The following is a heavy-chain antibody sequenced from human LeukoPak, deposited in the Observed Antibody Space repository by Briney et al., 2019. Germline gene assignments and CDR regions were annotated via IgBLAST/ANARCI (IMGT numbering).Heavy chain of an antibody. CDR2: IIPIFGTA. V-gene: IGHV1-69*01. CDR1: GGTFSRYA. CDR3: ARSRGSCYSCGDY. D-gene: IGHD2-15*01. J-gene: IGHJ4*02. Sequence: ASVKLSCTASGGTFSRYAINRVRQAPGQGLEWMGGIIPIFGTANYAQKFQGRVTITADESTSTAYMELSSLRSEDTAVYYCARSRGSCYSCGDYWGQGTLVTVS.